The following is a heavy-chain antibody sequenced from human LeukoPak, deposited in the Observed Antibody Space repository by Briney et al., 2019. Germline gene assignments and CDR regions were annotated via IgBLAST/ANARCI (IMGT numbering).Heavy chain of an antibody. CDR1: GGSISSYY. CDR2: IYYSGST. J-gene: IGHJ4*02. D-gene: IGHD5-12*01. V-gene: IGHV4-59*04. CDR3: AKISGYDFQFDY. Sequence: SETLSLTCTVSGGSISSYYWSWIRQPPGKGLEWIGSIYYSGSTYYNPSLKSRVTISVDTSKNQFSLKLSSVTAADTAVYYCAKISGYDFQFDYWGQGTLVTVSS.